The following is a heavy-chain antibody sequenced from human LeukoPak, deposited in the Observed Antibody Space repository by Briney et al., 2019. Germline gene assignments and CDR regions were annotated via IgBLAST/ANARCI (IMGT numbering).Heavy chain of an antibody. CDR3: ARQQYYYDSSGFNWFDP. J-gene: IGHJ5*02. Sequence: GSLRLSCAASGFTFSDYYMSWIRQPPGKGLEWIGYIYYSGSTNYNPSLKSRVTISVDTSKNQFSLKLSSVTAADTAVYYCARQQYYYDSSGFNWFDPWGQGTLVTVSS. V-gene: IGHV4-59*08. D-gene: IGHD3-22*01. CDR2: IYYSGST. CDR1: GFTFSDYY.